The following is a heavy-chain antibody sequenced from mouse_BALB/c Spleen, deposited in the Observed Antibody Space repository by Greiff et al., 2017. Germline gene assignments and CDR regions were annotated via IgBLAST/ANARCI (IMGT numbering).Heavy chain of an antibody. CDR3: ARDQDYYYAMDD. CDR2: INSNGGST. Sequence: EVKVVESGGGLVQPGGSLKLSCAASGFTFSSYGMSWVRQTPDKRLELVATINSNGGSTYYPDSVKGRFTISRDNAKNTLYLQMSSLKSEDTAMYYCARDQDYYYAMDDWGQGTSVTVSS. CDR1: GFTFSSYG. D-gene: IGHD3-2*02. J-gene: IGHJ4*01. V-gene: IGHV5-6-3*01.